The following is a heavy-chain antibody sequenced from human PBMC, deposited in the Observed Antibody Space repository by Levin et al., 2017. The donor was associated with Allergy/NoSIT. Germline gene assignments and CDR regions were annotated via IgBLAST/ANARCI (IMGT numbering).Heavy chain of an antibody. Sequence: PGGSLRLSCAASGFAFRSYWMHWVRQAPGKGLVWVSRINSDGTSTDYADSVRGRFTVPRDNAKNILYLQMNSLRDEDTAVYYCTTLYKDDGWGAQGTLVTVSS. CDR3: TTLYKDDGW. D-gene: IGHD4/OR15-4a*01. J-gene: IGHJ4*02. CDR2: INSDGTST. V-gene: IGHV3-74*01. CDR1: GFAFRSYW.